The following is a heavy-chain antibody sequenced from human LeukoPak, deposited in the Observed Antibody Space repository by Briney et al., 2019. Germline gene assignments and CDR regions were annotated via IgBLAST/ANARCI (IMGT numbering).Heavy chain of an antibody. J-gene: IGHJ3*02. V-gene: IGHV4-59*01. CDR2: GYHSGST. Sequence: PSETLSLTCTVSGGSISSYYWSWIRQPPGKGLECIGYGYHSGSTNHNPPLKSRVTISVDTSKNQFSLKLNSVTAADTAVYYCARFGVAFDIWGQGTLVTVSS. CDR3: ARFGVAFDI. D-gene: IGHD3-3*01. CDR1: GGSISSYY.